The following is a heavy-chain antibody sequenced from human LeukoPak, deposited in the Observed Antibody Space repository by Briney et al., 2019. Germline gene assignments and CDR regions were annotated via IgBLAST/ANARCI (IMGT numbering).Heavy chain of an antibody. CDR1: GYSFTTHW. Sequence: GESLKISCKGSGYSFTTHWIAWVRQMPGKGLEWMGIIYPGDSEIKYSPSFQGQVTISADKSISTAYLQWSSLQAADTAMYYCTRLASRRDPDKTSGQAYFDIWGQGALVTVSS. J-gene: IGHJ4*02. CDR2: IYPGDSEI. V-gene: IGHV5-51*01. CDR3: TRLASRRDPDKTSGQAYFDI. D-gene: IGHD2-15*01.